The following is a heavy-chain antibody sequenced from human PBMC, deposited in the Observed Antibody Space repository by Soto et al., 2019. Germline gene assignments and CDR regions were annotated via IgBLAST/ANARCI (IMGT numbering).Heavy chain of an antibody. CDR3: ARRRITIFGGAFDI. J-gene: IGHJ3*02. CDR2: INHSGST. Sequence: PAETLSLTCAVYGGSFSGYYWNWIRQPPGKGLEWIGEINHSGSTNYNPSLKSRVTISVDTSKNQFSLKLSSVTAADTAVYYCARRRITIFGGAFDIWGQGTMVTGSS. CDR1: GGSFSGYY. V-gene: IGHV4-34*01. D-gene: IGHD3-3*01.